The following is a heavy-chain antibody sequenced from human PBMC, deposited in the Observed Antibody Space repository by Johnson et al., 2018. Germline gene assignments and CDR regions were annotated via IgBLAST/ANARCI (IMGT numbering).Heavy chain of an antibody. CDR2: IKQDGNEK. V-gene: IGHV3-7*01. Sequence: VQLVQSGGGVVQPGRSLRLSCAASGFTFSSYAMHWVRQAPGKGLEWVANIKQDGNEKYYVDSVKGRITISRDNAKNSLYLQMNSLRAEDTAVYYCARSFTYYYGSGPGRWGQGTMVTVSS. D-gene: IGHD3-10*01. CDR1: GFTFSSYA. J-gene: IGHJ3*01. CDR3: ARSFTYYYGSGPGR.